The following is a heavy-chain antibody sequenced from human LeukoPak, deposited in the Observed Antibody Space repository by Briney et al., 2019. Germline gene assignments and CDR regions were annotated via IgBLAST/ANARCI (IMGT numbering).Heavy chain of an antibody. CDR2: IYTSGST. Sequence: KASETLSLTCTVSGGSISSYYWSWIRQPAGKGLEWIGRIYTSGSTNYNPSLKSRVTMSVDTSKNQFSLKLSSVTAADTAVYYCARVDYYDSSGPPPDAFDIWGQGTMVTVSS. D-gene: IGHD3-22*01. V-gene: IGHV4-4*07. CDR1: GGSISSYY. J-gene: IGHJ3*02. CDR3: ARVDYYDSSGPPPDAFDI.